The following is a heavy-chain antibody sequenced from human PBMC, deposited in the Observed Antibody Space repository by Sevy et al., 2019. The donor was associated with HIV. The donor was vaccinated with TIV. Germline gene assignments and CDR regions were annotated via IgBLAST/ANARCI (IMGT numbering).Heavy chain of an antibody. J-gene: IGHJ4*02. CDR1: GGSISRDNYY. CDR2: MYYSGRV. V-gene: IGHV4-39*01. CDR3: ARHRVNDFWSDQQTPFDY. Sequence: SETLSLTCSVSGGSISRDNYYWGWIRQSPGRGLEWIGSMYYSGRVDHNPHLQRRVTMSVDTSKDQLLLRLSSVTAADTAIYYCARHRVNDFWSDQQTPFDYWGQGTLVTVSS. D-gene: IGHD3-3*01.